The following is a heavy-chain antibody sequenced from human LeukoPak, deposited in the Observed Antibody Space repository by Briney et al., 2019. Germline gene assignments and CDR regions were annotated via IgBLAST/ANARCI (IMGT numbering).Heavy chain of an antibody. V-gene: IGHV3-30-3*01. CDR1: GFTFSSYA. J-gene: IGHJ3*02. CDR3: ARDDYGDYKAFDI. CDR2: ISYDGSNK. Sequence: GRSLRLSWAASGFTFSSYAMHWVRQAPGKGLEWVAVISYDGSNKYYADSVKGRFTISRDNSKNTLYLQMNSLRAEDTAVYYCARDDYGDYKAFDIWGQGTMVTVSS. D-gene: IGHD4-17*01.